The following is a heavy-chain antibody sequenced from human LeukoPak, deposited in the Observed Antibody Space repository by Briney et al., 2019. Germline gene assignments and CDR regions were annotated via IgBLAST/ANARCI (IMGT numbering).Heavy chain of an antibody. D-gene: IGHD1-1*01. V-gene: IGHV4-39*07. J-gene: IGHJ4*02. Sequence: SETLSLTCSVSGGSISSSNYYWAWIRQPPGLGLEWLGNVYYSGSTYYNPSLKSRVTISVDTSKNQFSLKLSSVTAADTAVYYCARATAGTTLFEGIDYWGQGTLVTVSS. CDR1: GGSISSSNYY. CDR3: ARATAGTTLFEGIDY. CDR2: VYYSGST.